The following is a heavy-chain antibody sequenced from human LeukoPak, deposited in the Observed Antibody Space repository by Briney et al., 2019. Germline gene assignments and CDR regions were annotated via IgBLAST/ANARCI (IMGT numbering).Heavy chain of an antibody. CDR1: GYSFSNYW. D-gene: IGHD2-2*03. Sequence: PGESLKISCKVSGYSFSNYWIGWVRQMPGKDLEWMAIIYPADSDVRYGPSFEGHVTISADNSINTAYLQWSSLKASDTAMYYCATPVIGSNDYWGQGTLVIVSS. J-gene: IGHJ4*02. CDR3: ATPVIGSNDY. V-gene: IGHV5-51*01. CDR2: IYPADSDV.